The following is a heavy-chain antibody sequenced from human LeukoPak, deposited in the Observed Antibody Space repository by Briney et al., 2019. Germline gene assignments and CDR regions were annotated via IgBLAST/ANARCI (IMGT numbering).Heavy chain of an antibody. J-gene: IGHJ2*01. CDR2: IYYRGST. CDR3: AREVYFDL. V-gene: IGHV4-30-4*01. CDR1: GGSISSGDYY. Sequence: SETLSLTCSVSGGSISSGDYYWSWIRQPPGKGLEWIGYIYYRGSTYYNPSLKSRLTISVDTSKNQFSLRLSSVTAADTAVYYCAREVYFDLWGRGTPVTVSS.